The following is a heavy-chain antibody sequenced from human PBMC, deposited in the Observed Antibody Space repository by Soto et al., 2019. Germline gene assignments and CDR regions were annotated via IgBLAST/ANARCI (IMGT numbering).Heavy chain of an antibody. D-gene: IGHD3-16*01. J-gene: IGHJ4*02. CDR3: AFGNLSYYFDF. CDR2: ISGSGGST. CDR1: GFTFSNYW. Sequence: LRLSCAASGFTFSNYWMHWVRQAPGKGLGWVSAISGSGGSTYYADSVKGRFTISRDNSKNTLYLQMNSLRAEDTAVYHCAFGNLSYYFDFWGQGTRVSVSS. V-gene: IGHV3-23*01.